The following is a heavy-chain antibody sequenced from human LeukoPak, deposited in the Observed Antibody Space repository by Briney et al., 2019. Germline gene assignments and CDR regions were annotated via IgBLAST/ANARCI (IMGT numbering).Heavy chain of an antibody. CDR2: ISGSGGST. Sequence: PGGSLRLSCAASGFTFSSYAMSWVRQAPGEGLGWVSAISGSGGSTYYADSVKGRFTISRDNSKNTIYLQMNSLRAEDTAVYYCAKDLAYSSSYYVGYSHYWGQGTLVTVSS. CDR3: AKDLAYSSSYYVGYSHY. V-gene: IGHV3-23*01. CDR1: GFTFSSYA. D-gene: IGHD6-13*01. J-gene: IGHJ4*02.